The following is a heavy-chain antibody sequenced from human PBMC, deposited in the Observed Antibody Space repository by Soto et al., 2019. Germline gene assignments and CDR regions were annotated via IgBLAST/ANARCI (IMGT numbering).Heavy chain of an antibody. CDR2: ISGAALNT. CDR3: AKDLWSGRGGGIDY. J-gene: IGHJ4*02. V-gene: IGHV3-23*01. CDR1: GFTFSSYA. Sequence: EVQLLDSGGGLVQPGGSLRLSCAASGFTFSSYAMHWVRQAPGKGLEWVSTISGAALNTYYADSVKGRFTISRDSCKRTVYMQMNSLSAADTAVYYCAKDLWSGRGGGIDYWGQGTLVTVSS. D-gene: IGHD3-3*01.